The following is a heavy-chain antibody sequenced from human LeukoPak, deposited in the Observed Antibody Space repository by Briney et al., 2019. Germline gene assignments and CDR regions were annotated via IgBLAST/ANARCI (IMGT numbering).Heavy chain of an antibody. D-gene: IGHD5-18*01. CDR2: IYPGDSDT. J-gene: IGHJ4*02. CDR3: ARQSRDGYGYEDFDY. V-gene: IGHV5-51*01. Sequence: GESLKISCKGSGYSFTSYWIGWVRQMPGKGLEWMGIIYPGDSDTRYSPSFQGQVTISADKSISTAYLQWSSLKASDTAMYYCARQSRDGYGYEDFDYWGQGTLVTVSS. CDR1: GYSFTSYW.